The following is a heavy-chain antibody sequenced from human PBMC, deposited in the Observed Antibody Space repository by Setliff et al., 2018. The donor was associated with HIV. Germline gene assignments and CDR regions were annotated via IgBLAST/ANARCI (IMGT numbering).Heavy chain of an antibody. CDR3: ARNPCSGGSCPDAFDI. CDR1: GGSISSYY. J-gene: IGHJ3*02. CDR2: IYYSGST. Sequence: TSETLSLTCTVSGGSISSYYWSWIRQPPGKGLEWIGYIYYSGSTNYNPSPKSRVTISVDTSKNQFSLKLSSVTAADTAVYYCARNPCSGGSCPDAFDIWGQGTMVTVSS. D-gene: IGHD2-15*01. V-gene: IGHV4-59*01.